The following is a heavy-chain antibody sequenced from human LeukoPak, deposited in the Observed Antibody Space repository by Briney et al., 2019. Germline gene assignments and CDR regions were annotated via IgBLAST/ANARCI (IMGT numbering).Heavy chain of an antibody. CDR1: GFTFSSYE. D-gene: IGHD3-10*01. CDR3: ASVEPYYYGSGSYQDY. CDR2: IKQDGSEK. Sequence: GGSLRLSCAASGFTFSSYEMNWVRQAPGKGLEWVANIKQDGSEKYYVDSVKGRFTISRDNAKNSLYLQMNSLRAEDTAVYYCASVEPYYYGSGSYQDYWGQGTLVTVSS. V-gene: IGHV3-7*01. J-gene: IGHJ4*02.